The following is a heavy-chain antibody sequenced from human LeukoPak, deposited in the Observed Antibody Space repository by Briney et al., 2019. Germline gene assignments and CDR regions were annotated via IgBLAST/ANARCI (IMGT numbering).Heavy chain of an antibody. Sequence: GASVKVSCKASGFTFKNYGFSWVRQAPGQGLQWMGWIGADNGNTKYAQNLQGRVIMTTDRSTGTAYVELTSLRSDDTAVYYCARDRRGYSAYDGEGFDYWGQGTLVTVSS. CDR1: GFTFKNYG. CDR2: IGADNGNT. D-gene: IGHD5-12*01. J-gene: IGHJ4*02. V-gene: IGHV1-18*04. CDR3: ARDRRGYSAYDGEGFDY.